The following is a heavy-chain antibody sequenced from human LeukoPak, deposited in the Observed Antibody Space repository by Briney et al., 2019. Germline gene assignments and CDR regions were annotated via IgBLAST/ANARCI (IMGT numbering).Heavy chain of an antibody. D-gene: IGHD3-22*01. Sequence: GGSLRLSCAASGFTFSSYAMHWVRQAPGKGLEWVAVISYDGSNKYYADSVKGRFTISRDNAKNTLYLQMNSLRAEDTAVYYCARAYYDSTPRLFDYWGQGTLVTVSS. CDR2: ISYDGSNK. V-gene: IGHV3-30*04. CDR1: GFTFSSYA. CDR3: ARAYYDSTPRLFDY. J-gene: IGHJ4*02.